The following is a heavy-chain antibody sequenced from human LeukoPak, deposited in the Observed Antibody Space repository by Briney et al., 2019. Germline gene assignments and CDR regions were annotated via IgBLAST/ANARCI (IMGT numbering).Heavy chain of an antibody. CDR1: GGSISNYY. CDR3: ARARTYYYDSSGYWDYWYFDL. CDR2: IYYSGST. D-gene: IGHD3-22*01. J-gene: IGHJ2*01. Sequence: TSETLSLTCTVSGGSISNYYWSRIRQSPGKGLEWIGNIYYSGSTNYNPSLKSRVTISVDTSKNQFSLKLSSVTAADTAVYYCARARTYYYDSSGYWDYWYFDLWGRGTLVTVSS. V-gene: IGHV4-59*12.